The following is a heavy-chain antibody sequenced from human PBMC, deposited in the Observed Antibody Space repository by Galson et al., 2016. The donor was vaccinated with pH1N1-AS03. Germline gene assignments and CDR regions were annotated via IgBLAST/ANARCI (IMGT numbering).Heavy chain of an antibody. V-gene: IGHV1-18*04. J-gene: IGHJ3*02. CDR2: ISGYDDDT. CDR1: GYTFSTYR. D-gene: IGHD2-15*01. Sequence: QSGAEVKKPGESLKISCKASGYTFSTYRVSWVRQAPGQGLEWMGWISGYDDDTNYAQNVAGRVTMTTDKSTSTVYMELRSLRSYDTAVYYCARDRGFRPDTFDIWGQGTWVTVSS. CDR3: ARDRGFRPDTFDI.